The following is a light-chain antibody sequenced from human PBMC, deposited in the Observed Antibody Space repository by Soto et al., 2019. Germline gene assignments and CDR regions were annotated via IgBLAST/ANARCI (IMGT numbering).Light chain of an antibody. CDR2: GNS. CDR3: QSYDSSHNYV. J-gene: IGLJ1*01. V-gene: IGLV1-40*01. Sequence: QSMSAESPSVAGPPGRRITIYCTGSSSNIGAGYDVHWYQQLPGTAPKLLIYGNSNRPSGVPDRFSGSKSGTSASLAITGLQAEDEADYYCQSYDSSHNYVFGTGTKVTVL. CDR1: SSNIGAGYD.